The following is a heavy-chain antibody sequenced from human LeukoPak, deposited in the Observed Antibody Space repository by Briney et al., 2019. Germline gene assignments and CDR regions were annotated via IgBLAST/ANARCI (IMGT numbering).Heavy chain of an antibody. D-gene: IGHD3-3*01. CDR1: GYTFTGYY. CDR2: INPNSGGT. J-gene: IGHJ5*02. V-gene: IGHV1-2*02. CDR3: ARVKYISAEWSYNWFDP. Sequence: ASVKVSCKASGYTFTGYYMHWVRQAPGQGLEWMGWINPNSGGTNYAQKFQGRVTMTKDTSISTAYMELSRLRSDDTAVYYCARVKYISAEWSYNWFDPWGQGTLVTVSS.